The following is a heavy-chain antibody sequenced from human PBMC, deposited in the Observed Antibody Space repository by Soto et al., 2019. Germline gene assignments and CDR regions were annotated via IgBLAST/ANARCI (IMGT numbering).Heavy chain of an antibody. CDR3: YYCTTGVFAILDN. CDR2: IYYSGST. CDR1: GFSISSGGYY. D-gene: IGHD2-21*01. Sequence: SETLSLTCTVSGFSISSGGYYWSWIRQHPGRGVEWIGHIYYSGSTKYNPSLKSRLTISVDTSKNQFSLFLQMTGLRSVDTAVYYCTTGVFAILDNWGQGTLVTVSS. J-gene: IGHJ4*02. V-gene: IGHV4-31*03.